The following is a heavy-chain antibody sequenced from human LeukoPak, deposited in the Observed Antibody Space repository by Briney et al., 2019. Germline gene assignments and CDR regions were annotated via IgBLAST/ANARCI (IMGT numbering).Heavy chain of an antibody. V-gene: IGHV4-39*07. CDR1: GVSISSSSYY. D-gene: IGHD4-23*01. CDR3: ARDLAYGGLGGGVEVWFDP. Sequence: SETLSLTCTVSGVSISSSSYYWGWIRQPPGKGLEWIGSIYYSGSTYYNPSLKSRVTISVDTSKNQFSLKLSSVTAADTAVYYCARDLAYGGLGGGVEVWFDPWGQGTLVTVSS. J-gene: IGHJ5*02. CDR2: IYYSGST.